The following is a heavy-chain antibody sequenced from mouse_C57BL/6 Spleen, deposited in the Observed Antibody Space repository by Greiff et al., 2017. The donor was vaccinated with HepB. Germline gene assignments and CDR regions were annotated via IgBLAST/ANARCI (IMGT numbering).Heavy chain of an antibody. J-gene: IGHJ4*01. CDR3: AKKRGPPYAMDY. D-gene: IGHD3-3*01. CDR2: IWRGGST. Sequence: QVQLQQSGPGLVQPSQSLSITCTVSGFSLTSYGVHWVRQSPGKGLEWLGVIWRGGSTDYNAAFMSRLSITKDNSKSQVFFKMNSLQADDTSVYYCAKKRGPPYAMDYGGQGTSVTVSS. CDR1: GFSLTSYG. V-gene: IGHV2-5*01.